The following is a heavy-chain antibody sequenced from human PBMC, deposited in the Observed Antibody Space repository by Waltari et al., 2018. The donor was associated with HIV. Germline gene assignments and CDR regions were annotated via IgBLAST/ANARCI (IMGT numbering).Heavy chain of an antibody. CDR3: ARDQGGYGSGSYEGMDV. CDR2: ISCSGSTI. J-gene: IGHJ6*02. D-gene: IGHD3-10*01. Sequence: EVQLVESGGGLVQPGGFLRLSCAASGFTFSSYEMNWVRQAPGKGLAWVSYISCSGSTIYYADSVKGRFTISRDNAKNSLYLQMNSRRAEDTAVYYCARDQGGYGSGSYEGMDVWGQGTTVTVSS. CDR1: GFTFSSYE. V-gene: IGHV3-48*03.